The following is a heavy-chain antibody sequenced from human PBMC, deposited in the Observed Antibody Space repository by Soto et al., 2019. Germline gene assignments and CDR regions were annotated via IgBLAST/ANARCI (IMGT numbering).Heavy chain of an antibody. V-gene: IGHV4-30-4*01. D-gene: IGHD2-21*02. CDR3: VRTARQGAVAPHWFDR. CDR1: GASIRSTDYY. CDR2: VYYTGST. Sequence: SETLSLTCTVSGASIRSTDYYWSWIRQAPGKGLEWIGYVYYTGSTYYNPSLMSRLTISVDTSKNQFSMKLTSVTAAETAVYYCVRTARQGAVAPHWFDRWGQGTQVTVSS. J-gene: IGHJ5*02.